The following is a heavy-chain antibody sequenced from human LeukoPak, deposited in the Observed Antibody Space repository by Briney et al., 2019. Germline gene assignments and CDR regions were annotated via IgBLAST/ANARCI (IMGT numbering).Heavy chain of an antibody. CDR3: AKDGLMRFFDY. V-gene: IGHV3-30*18. J-gene: IGHJ4*02. Sequence: PGGSLRLSCAASRFMFSSYAMSWVRQAPGKGLEWVAVISYAGSNKYYVDSVKGRFTISRDNSKNTLYLQMNSLRAEDTAVYHCAKDGLMRFFDYWGQGTLVTVSS. CDR2: ISYAGSNK. CDR1: RFMFSSYA. D-gene: IGHD2-8*01.